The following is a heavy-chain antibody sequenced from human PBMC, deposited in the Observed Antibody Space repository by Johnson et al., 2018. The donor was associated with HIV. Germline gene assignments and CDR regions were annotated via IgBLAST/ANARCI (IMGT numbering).Heavy chain of an antibody. D-gene: IGHD6-6*01. CDR2: IKQDGSEK. J-gene: IGHJ3*02. Sequence: VQLVESGGGLVQPGGSLRLSCAASGFTFSSYWMSWVRQAPGKGLEWVANIKQDGSEKYYVDSVKGQFTISRDNAKNLLYLQMNSQRAEDTAVYNCAREQLALYDAFYIWGQGTMVTVS. V-gene: IGHV3-7*04. CDR1: GFTFSSYW. CDR3: AREQLALYDAFYI.